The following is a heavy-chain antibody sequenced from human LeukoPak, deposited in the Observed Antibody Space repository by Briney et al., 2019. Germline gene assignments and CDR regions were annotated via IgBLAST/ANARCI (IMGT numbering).Heavy chain of an antibody. V-gene: IGHV3-7*01. D-gene: IGHD1-26*01. Sequence: PSETLSLTCTVSGGSISSSSYYWGWIRQPPGKGLEWVANINQDGSGKYYVDSVKGRFTISRDNAKNSLYLQMNSLRAEDTAVYYCARDSGRREDYWGQGTLVTVSS. CDR1: GGSISSSSYY. J-gene: IGHJ4*02. CDR3: ARDSGRREDY. CDR2: INQDGSGK.